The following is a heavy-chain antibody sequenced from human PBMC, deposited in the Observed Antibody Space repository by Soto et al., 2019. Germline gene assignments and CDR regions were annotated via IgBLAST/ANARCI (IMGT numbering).Heavy chain of an antibody. Sequence: QVQLVQSGAEVKKPGASVKVSCKASGYTFTSYGISWVRQAPGQGLEWMGWISAYNGNTNYAQKLQGRVTLTTDTSTSTDYMERRTLRSDDTAAYYCARDESIAAAGARGSYYYGMDVWGQGTPVTVSS. CDR2: ISAYNGNT. V-gene: IGHV1-18*01. CDR1: GYTFTSYG. D-gene: IGHD6-13*01. J-gene: IGHJ6*02. CDR3: ARDESIAAAGARGSYYYGMDV.